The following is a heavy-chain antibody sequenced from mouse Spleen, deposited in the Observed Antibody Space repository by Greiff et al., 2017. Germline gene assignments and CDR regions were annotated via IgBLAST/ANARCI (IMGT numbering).Heavy chain of an antibody. D-gene: IGHD2-1*01. J-gene: IGHJ3*01. V-gene: IGHV2-4-1*01. Sequence: VKLVESGPGLVAPSQSLSITCTVSGFSLTNYAVHWVRQSPGKGLEWLGVIWSDGSTDYNAAFISRLSISKDNSKSQVFFKMNSLQADDTAIYYCARGGYYGNYGKFAYWGQGTLVTVSA. CDR2: IWSDGST. CDR1: GFSLTNYA. CDR3: ARGGYYGNYGKFAY.